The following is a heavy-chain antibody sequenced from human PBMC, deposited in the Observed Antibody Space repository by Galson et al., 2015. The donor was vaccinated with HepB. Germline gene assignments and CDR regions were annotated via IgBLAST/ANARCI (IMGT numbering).Heavy chain of an antibody. V-gene: IGHV3-21*01. CDR1: GLSFSDYN. CDR2: VSGSGAYI. Sequence: SLRLSCAASGLSFSDYNMNWVRQAPGKGLEWVASVSGSGAYIYYADSVKGRFFTSKDSAKKSLSLRLSNLKVDDTAVYFCARDAKRSLGSSWLNIFYLDYWGQGALVSVSS. J-gene: IGHJ4*02. CDR3: ARDAKRSLGSSWLNIFYLDY. D-gene: IGHD6-13*01.